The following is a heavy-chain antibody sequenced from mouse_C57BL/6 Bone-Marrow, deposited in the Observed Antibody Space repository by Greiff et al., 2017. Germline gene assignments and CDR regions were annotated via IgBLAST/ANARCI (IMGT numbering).Heavy chain of an antibody. Sequence: VKLQQPGAELVRPGTSVKLSCKASGYTFTSYWMHWVKQRPGQGLEWIGVIDPSDSYTTYNQKFKGKATLTVDKSSCTAYMQLSRLTSEDSAVDDVAREDGYDEWCAYWGQGTLVTVSA. CDR1: GYTFTSYW. V-gene: IGHV1-59*01. J-gene: IGHJ3*01. CDR3: AREDGYDEWCAY. CDR2: IDPSDSYT. D-gene: IGHD2-2*01.